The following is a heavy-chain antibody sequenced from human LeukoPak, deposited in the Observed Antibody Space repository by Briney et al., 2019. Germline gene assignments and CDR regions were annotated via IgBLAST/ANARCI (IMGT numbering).Heavy chain of an antibody. CDR3: AKDLDCSGGSCNN. CDR2: IRYDGSNK. D-gene: IGHD2-15*01. V-gene: IGHV3-30*02. Sequence: PGGSLRLSCAASGFSFSDYGMHWVRQAPGKGLEWVAFIRYDGSNKYYADSVKGRFTISRDNSENTLYLQMNSLRAEDTAVYYCAKDLDCSGGSCNNWGQGTLVTVSS. J-gene: IGHJ4*02. CDR1: GFSFSDYG.